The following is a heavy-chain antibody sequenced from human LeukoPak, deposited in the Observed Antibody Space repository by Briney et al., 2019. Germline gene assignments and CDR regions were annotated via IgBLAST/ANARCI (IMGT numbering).Heavy chain of an antibody. CDR3: ARSWFGVDY. CDR2: ISYTGTYI. CDR1: AFSLSAYN. J-gene: IGHJ4*02. D-gene: IGHD3-10*01. V-gene: IGHV3-21*01. Sequence: PGGSLRLSCAASAFSLSAYNMNWVRQAPGKGLEWVSSISYTGTYIYYAASVKGRFTISRDNAQNSLYLQMSSLRAEDTAVYYCARSWFGVDYWGQGTLVTVSS.